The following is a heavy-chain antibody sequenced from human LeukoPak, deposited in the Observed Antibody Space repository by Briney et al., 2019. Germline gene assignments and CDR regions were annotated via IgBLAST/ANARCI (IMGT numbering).Heavy chain of an antibody. D-gene: IGHD2-2*01. CDR1: GGSIGSYY. CDR3: ARNQLGYCSSTSCPEGYYFDY. J-gene: IGHJ4*02. CDR2: IYYSGST. V-gene: IGHV4-59*01. Sequence: SETLSLTCTVSGGSIGSYYWSWIRQSPGKGLEWIGYIYYSGSTNYNPSLKSRVTISVDTSKNQFSLKLSSVTAADTAVYYCARNQLGYCSSTSCPEGYYFDYWGQGTLVTVSS.